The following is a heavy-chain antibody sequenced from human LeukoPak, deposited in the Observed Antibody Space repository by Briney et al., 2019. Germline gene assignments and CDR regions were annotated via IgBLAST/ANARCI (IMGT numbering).Heavy chain of an antibody. CDR1: GFTVSSNY. CDR3: ASHFVCSSTSCLDY. V-gene: IGHV3-53*01. Sequence: PGGSLRLSCAASGFTVSSNYMTWVRQAPGKGLGWVSITYSGGSTYYADSVKGRFTISRDNSKNTLYLQMNSLRVEDTAVYYCASHFVCSSTSCLDYWGQGTLVTVSS. CDR2: TYSGGST. J-gene: IGHJ4*02. D-gene: IGHD2-2*01.